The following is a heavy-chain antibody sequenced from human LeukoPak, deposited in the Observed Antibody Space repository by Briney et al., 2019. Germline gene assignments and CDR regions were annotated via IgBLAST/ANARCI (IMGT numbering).Heavy chain of an antibody. V-gene: IGHV3-64D*06. Sequence: GGSLRLSCSASGFTFNNYALHWVRQAPGKGLESVSGIGSTGRTYYAGSVKGRFTISRDDSKNTLYLQMSGLRTEDTAVYYCVRGVGSSGFDYWGQGTLVTVSS. J-gene: IGHJ4*02. CDR2: IGSTGRT. CDR3: VRGVGSSGFDY. D-gene: IGHD3-22*01. CDR1: GFTFNNYA.